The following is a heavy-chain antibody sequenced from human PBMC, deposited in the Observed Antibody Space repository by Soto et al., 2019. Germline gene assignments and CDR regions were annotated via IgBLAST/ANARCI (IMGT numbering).Heavy chain of an antibody. J-gene: IGHJ6*02. Sequence: QVQLVQSGAEVKKPGASVKVSCKASGYTFTSYAMHWVRQAPGQRLEWMGWINAGNGNTKYSQKFQGRVTITRDTSESTAYMELSSLRSEDTAVYYCARGGYYGSWRRYYYYYGMDVWGQGTTVTVSS. CDR1: GYTFTSYA. CDR2: INAGNGNT. CDR3: ARGGYYGSWRRYYYYYGMDV. V-gene: IGHV1-3*01. D-gene: IGHD3-10*01.